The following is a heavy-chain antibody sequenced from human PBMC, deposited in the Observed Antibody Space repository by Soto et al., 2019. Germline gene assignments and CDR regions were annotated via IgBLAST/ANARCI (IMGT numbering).Heavy chain of an antibody. CDR1: GGSVSSGSYY. V-gene: IGHV4-61*01. D-gene: IGHD3-9*01. J-gene: IGHJ6*02. CDR2: IYYSGST. Sequence: KPSETLSLTCTVSGGSVSSGSYYWSWIRQPPGKGLEWIGYIYYSGSTNYNPSLKSRVTISVDTSKNQFSLKLSSVTAADTAVYYCAREASNVGLRYFDWLPLSYYYYGMDVWGQGTTVTVSS. CDR3: AREASNVGLRYFDWLPLSYYYYGMDV.